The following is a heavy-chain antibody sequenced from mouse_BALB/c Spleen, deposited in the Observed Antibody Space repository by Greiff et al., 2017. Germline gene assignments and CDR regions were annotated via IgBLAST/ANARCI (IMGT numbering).Heavy chain of an antibody. Sequence: VQGVESGAELVRPGTSVKVSCKASGYAFTNYLIEWVKQRPGQGLEWIGVINPGSGGTNYNEKFKGKATLTADKSSSTAYMQLSSLTSDDSAVYFCARPYYYGSSYHYAMDYWGQGTSVTVSS. D-gene: IGHD1-1*01. CDR2: INPGSGGT. J-gene: IGHJ4*01. CDR3: ARPYYYGSSYHYAMDY. V-gene: IGHV1-54*01. CDR1: GYAFTNYL.